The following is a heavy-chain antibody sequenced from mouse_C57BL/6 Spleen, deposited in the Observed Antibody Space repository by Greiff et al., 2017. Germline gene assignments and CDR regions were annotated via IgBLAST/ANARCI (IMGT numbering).Heavy chain of an antibody. CDR2: IDPSDSET. D-gene: IGHD2-4*01. CDR3: ARCGDYGHYYAMDY. Sequence: QVQLQQPGAELVRPGSSVKLSCKASGYTFTSYWMHWVKQRPIQGLEWIGNIDPSDSETHYNQKFKDKATLTVDKSSSTAYMQLSSLTSEDSAVYYCARCGDYGHYYAMDYWGQGTSVTVSS. J-gene: IGHJ4*01. CDR1: GYTFTSYW. V-gene: IGHV1-52*01.